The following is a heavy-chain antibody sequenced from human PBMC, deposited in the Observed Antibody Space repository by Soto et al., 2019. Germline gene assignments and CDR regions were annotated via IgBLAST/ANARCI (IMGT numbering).Heavy chain of an antibody. Sequence: QVLLVQSSAEVKKPGSSVKVSCKASGGTFTSTAFSWVRQAPGQGLEWMGGIIPVLGTPNYAQKFQARLTVNADASTTTVHMELSSLRSDETAVSYCASSAGLDHLLNYYGLNVWGQGTTVTVS. V-gene: IGHV1-69*01. D-gene: IGHD6-13*01. CDR3: ASSAGLDHLLNYYGLNV. CDR2: IIPVLGTP. J-gene: IGHJ6*02. CDR1: GGTFTSTA.